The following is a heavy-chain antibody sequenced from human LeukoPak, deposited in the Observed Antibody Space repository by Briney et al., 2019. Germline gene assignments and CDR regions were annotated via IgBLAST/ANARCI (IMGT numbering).Heavy chain of an antibody. Sequence: SETLSLTCTVSGGSISSSSYYWGWLRQPPGKGLEWIGSIYYSGSTYYNPSLKSRVTISVDTSKNQFSLKLSSVTAADTAVYYCARHRPDMAGFDYWGQGTLVTVSS. J-gene: IGHJ4*02. D-gene: IGHD6-19*01. V-gene: IGHV4-39*01. CDR2: IYYSGST. CDR3: ARHRPDMAGFDY. CDR1: GGSISSSSYY.